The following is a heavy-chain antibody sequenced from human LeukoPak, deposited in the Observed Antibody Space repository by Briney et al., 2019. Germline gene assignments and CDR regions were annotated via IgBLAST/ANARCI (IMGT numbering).Heavy chain of an antibody. CDR3: AREDRGYSYGYYYYYGMDV. J-gene: IGHJ6*02. CDR2: ICAYNGNT. Sequence: VASVKVSCKASVYTFTSYGISWVRQAPGQGLEWVGWICAYNGNTNYTQKLQGRVTMTTDTSTSTAYMELRSLRSDDTAVYYCAREDRGYSYGYYYYYGMDVWGQGTTVTVSS. V-gene: IGHV1-18*01. CDR1: VYTFTSYG. D-gene: IGHD5-18*01.